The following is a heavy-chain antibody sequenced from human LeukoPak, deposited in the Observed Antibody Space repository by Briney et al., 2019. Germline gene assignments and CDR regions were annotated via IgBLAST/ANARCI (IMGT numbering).Heavy chain of an antibody. J-gene: IGHJ3*02. V-gene: IGHV1-18*01. CDR1: GYTSTSYG. CDR3: ARDRGRVQLWSKDAFDI. CDR2: ISAYNGNT. Sequence: GASVKVSCKASGYTSTSYGISWVRQAPGQGLEWMGWISAYNGNTNYAQKLQGRVTMTTDTSTSTAYMELRSLRSDDTAVYYCARDRGRVQLWSKDAFDIWGQGTMVTVSS. D-gene: IGHD5-18*01.